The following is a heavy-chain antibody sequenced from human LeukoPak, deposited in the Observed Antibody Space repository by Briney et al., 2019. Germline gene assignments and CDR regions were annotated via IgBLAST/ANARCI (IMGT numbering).Heavy chain of an antibody. CDR2: ISSSSSYI. V-gene: IGHV3-21*06. Sequence: GGSLRLSCAASGFSFTTSTMNWVRQAPGKGLEWVSSISSSSSYIYYADSVKGRFTISRDNAKNSLSLQMNSLRAEDTAIYYCARDSYWLGGSIGAFDIWGQGTMVTVSS. CDR1: GFSFTTST. J-gene: IGHJ3*02. D-gene: IGHD3-10*01. CDR3: ARDSYWLGGSIGAFDI.